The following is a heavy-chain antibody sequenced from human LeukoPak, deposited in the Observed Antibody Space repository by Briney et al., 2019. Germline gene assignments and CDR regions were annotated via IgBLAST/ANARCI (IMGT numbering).Heavy chain of an antibody. D-gene: IGHD3-3*01. CDR1: GDSISSNNW. Sequence: SGTLSLTCAVSGDSISSNNWWSWVRQPPGKGLEWIGEIYHSGSTNYNPSLKSRVTISVDKSKNQFSLKLTSVTAADTAVYYCARAGYDFWSGYSTNFDYWGQGTLVTVSS. CDR3: ARAGYDFWSGYSTNFDY. CDR2: IYHSGST. V-gene: IGHV4-4*02. J-gene: IGHJ4*02.